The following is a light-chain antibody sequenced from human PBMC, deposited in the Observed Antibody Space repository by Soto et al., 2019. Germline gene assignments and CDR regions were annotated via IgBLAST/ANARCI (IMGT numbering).Light chain of an antibody. CDR1: QSVTSSY. CDR2: GAS. CDR3: QQYGSSRT. Sequence: EIVLTQSPGTLSLSPGERATLSCRASQSVTSSYLAWYQQKPGQAPRLLIYGASSRATGIPDRFSGSGSGTDFTLTISGLEPEDFAVYCCQQYGSSRTFGQGTKVDIK. V-gene: IGKV3-20*01. J-gene: IGKJ1*01.